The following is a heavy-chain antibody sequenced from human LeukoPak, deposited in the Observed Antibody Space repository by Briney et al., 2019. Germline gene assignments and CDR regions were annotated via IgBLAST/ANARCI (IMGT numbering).Heavy chain of an antibody. D-gene: IGHD3-22*01. CDR2: INHSGST. CDR1: GGSFSGYY. V-gene: IGHV4-34*01. J-gene: IGHJ5*02. Sequence: SSETLSLTCAVYGGSFSGYYWSWIRQPPGKGLEWIGEINHSGSTNYNPSLKSRVTISVDTSKNQFSLKLSSVTAADTAVYYCARGLIRKGITMIVVVITGLSNYPPNWFDPWGQGTLVTVSS. CDR3: ARGLIRKGITMIVVVITGLSNYPPNWFDP.